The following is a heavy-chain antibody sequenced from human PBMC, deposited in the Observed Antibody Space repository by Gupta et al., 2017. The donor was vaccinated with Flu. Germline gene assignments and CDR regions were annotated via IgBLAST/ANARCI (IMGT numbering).Heavy chain of an antibody. V-gene: IGHV4-59*01. CDR2: IYYSGST. Sequence: QVQLQESGPGLVKPSETLSLTCTVSGGSISSYYWSWIRQPPGKGLEWIGYIYYSGSTNYNPSLKSRVTISVDTSKNQFSLKLSSVTAADTAVYYCARVGSSSWYYYYYYGMDVWGQGTTVTVSS. CDR1: GGSISSYY. J-gene: IGHJ6*02. CDR3: ARVGSSSWYYYYYYGMDV. D-gene: IGHD6-13*01.